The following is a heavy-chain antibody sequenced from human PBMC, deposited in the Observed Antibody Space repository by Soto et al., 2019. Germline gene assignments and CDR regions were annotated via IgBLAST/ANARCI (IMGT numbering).Heavy chain of an antibody. CDR2: IYPGGST. CDR1: GFIVSGDY. V-gene: IGHV3-53*01. CDR3: ARAYGGNPALFDP. D-gene: IGHD4-17*01. Sequence: EVQLVESGGGLIQPGGSLRLSCAASGFIVSGDYMSWVRQAPGKGLEWVSVIYPGGSTYYADSVKGRFTFSRDNSKNTLYLQMNSLRVEDTAVYYCARAYGGNPALFDPWGQGTLDTVSS. J-gene: IGHJ5*02.